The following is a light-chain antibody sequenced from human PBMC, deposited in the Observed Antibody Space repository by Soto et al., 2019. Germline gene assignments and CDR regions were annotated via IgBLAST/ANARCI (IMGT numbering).Light chain of an antibody. CDR3: CSYAGSYTYV. V-gene: IGLV2-11*01. Sequence: QSALTQPPSVSGSPGQSVTLSCTGTSSDIGDYNFVSWYQQYPGKAPKLVIYDVTKRPSGVPDRFSGSKSGNTASLTISGLQADDEADYYCCSYAGSYTYVFGTGTKLTVL. J-gene: IGLJ1*01. CDR1: SSDIGDYNF. CDR2: DVT.